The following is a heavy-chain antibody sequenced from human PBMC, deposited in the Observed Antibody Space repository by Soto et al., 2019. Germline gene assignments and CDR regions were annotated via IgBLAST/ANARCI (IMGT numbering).Heavy chain of an antibody. V-gene: IGHV1-18*01. CDR2: ISPYNGNT. Sequence: QIQLVQSGAEVKKPGASVKVSCKASGYTFTNYGVSWVRQAPGQGLEWMGWISPYNGNTNYAQKFQGRVTVTADTSTSTAYMELRSLRSDDTAVYYCARDGKEVAAGNNFSHWGQGTLVTVSS. CDR1: GYTFTNYG. CDR3: ARDGKEVAAGNNFSH. J-gene: IGHJ4*02. D-gene: IGHD6-13*01.